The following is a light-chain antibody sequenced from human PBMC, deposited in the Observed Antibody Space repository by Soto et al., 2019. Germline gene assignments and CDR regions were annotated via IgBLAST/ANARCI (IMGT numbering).Light chain of an antibody. Sequence: EIVLTQSPATLSLSPGERATLSCRASQSVSSYLAWYQQKPGQAPRLLIYDASNRATGIPARFSGSGSGTDFTLTISSLEPEEFAVYYCQQRSNWPLTFVVGTKVEIK. J-gene: IGKJ4*01. V-gene: IGKV3-11*01. CDR1: QSVSSY. CDR3: QQRSNWPLT. CDR2: DAS.